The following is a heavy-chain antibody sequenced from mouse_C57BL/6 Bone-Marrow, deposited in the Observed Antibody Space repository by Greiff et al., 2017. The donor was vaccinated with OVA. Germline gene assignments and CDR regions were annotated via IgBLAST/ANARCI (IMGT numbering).Heavy chain of an antibody. Sequence: VQLQQSGAELVRPGASVKLSCTASGFNIKDDYMHWVKQRPEQGLEWIGWIDPENGDTEYASKVQGKATITADTSSNTAYLQLISLTSEYTAVYYCTTSYYSNYGFCWYFYVWGTGTTVTVSS. J-gene: IGHJ1*03. CDR2: IDPENGDT. D-gene: IGHD2-5*01. CDR3: TTSYYSNYGFCWYFYV. V-gene: IGHV14-4*01. CDR1: GFNIKDDY.